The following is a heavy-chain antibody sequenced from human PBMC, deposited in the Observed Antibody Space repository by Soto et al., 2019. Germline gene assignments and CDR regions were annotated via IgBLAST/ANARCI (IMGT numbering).Heavy chain of an antibody. J-gene: IGHJ4*02. Sequence: EVQLVESGGGLVKPGGSLRLSCAASGFTFSTYSMNWVRQTPGKGLEWVSSISSSSFSIYYAGSVKGRFTISRVNAKNSLYLQMNSLRAEDTAVYYCAREGVLRRDGYKGLGFWGQGTLVTVSS. D-gene: IGHD5-12*01. CDR3: AREGVLRRDGYKGLGF. CDR2: ISSSSFSI. V-gene: IGHV3-21*01. CDR1: GFTFSTYS.